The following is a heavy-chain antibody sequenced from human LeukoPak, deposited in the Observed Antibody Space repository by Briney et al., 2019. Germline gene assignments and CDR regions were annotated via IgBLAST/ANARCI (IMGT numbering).Heavy chain of an antibody. Sequence: SETLSLTCSVPGGSISSYYWSWIRQPPGKGLEWIGYIYYSGSTNYNPSLKSRVTISVDTSKNQFSLKLSSVTAAGTAVYYCARERWFGELLYDAFDIWGQGTMVTVSS. J-gene: IGHJ3*02. V-gene: IGHV4-59*01. CDR2: IYYSGST. CDR3: ARERWFGELLYDAFDI. D-gene: IGHD3-10*01. CDR1: GGSISSYY.